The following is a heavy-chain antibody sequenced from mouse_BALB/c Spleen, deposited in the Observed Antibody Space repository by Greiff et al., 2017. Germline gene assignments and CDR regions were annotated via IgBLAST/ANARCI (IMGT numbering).Heavy chain of an antibody. CDR1: GYTFTSYW. CDR3: AIYCQECLVFAY. D-gene: IGHD2-1*01. J-gene: IGHJ3*01. Sequence: VQLKESGAELAKPGASVKMSCKASGYTFTSYWMHWVKQRPGQGLEWIGYINPSTGYTEYNQKFKDKATLTADKSSSTAYMQLSSLTSEDSAVYYCAIYCQECLVFAYWGQGTLVTVSA. V-gene: IGHV1-7*01. CDR2: INPSTGYT.